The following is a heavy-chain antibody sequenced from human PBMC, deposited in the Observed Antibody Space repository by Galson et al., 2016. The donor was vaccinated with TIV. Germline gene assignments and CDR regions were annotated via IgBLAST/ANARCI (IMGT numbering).Heavy chain of an antibody. V-gene: IGHV3-30*03. CDR2: ISYDGNEK. J-gene: IGHJ4*02. Sequence: SLRLSCAASGFIFIDYGMNWVRQAPGKGLEWVAVISYDGNEKYYADSVKGRFTISRDNSKETLFVQLNSLRFEDTAVYYCARDDYYESGVDYWGQGTLVIVSS. CDR3: ARDDYYESGVDY. CDR1: GFIFIDYG. D-gene: IGHD3-10*01.